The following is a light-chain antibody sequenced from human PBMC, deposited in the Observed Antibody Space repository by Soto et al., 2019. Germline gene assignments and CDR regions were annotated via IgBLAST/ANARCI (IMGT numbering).Light chain of an antibody. Sequence: QLVLTQSPSASASLGASVKLTCTLSSGPSSYAIAWHQQQPEKGPRYLMKLNSDGSHSKGDGIPDRFSGSSSGAERYLTISSLQSEDEADYYCQTWGTGIQVFGTGTKLTVL. CDR3: QTWGTGIQV. CDR1: SGPSSYA. J-gene: IGLJ1*01. V-gene: IGLV4-69*01. CDR2: LNSDGSH.